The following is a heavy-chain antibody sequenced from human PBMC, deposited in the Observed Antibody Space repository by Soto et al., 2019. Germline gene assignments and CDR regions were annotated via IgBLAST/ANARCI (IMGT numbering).Heavy chain of an antibody. CDR3: ARDPTETNYYYYYMDV. CDR1: GLTFSRYG. Sequence: PGGSLRLCCAASGLTFSRYGMHWVRQAPGKGLEWVAVIWYDGSNKYYEDFVKGRFTISRDNSKNTLYLQMNSLRAEDTAVYYCARDPTETNYYYYYMDVWGKGTTVTVSS. CDR2: IWYDGSNK. D-gene: IGHD1-7*01. J-gene: IGHJ6*03. V-gene: IGHV3-33*01.